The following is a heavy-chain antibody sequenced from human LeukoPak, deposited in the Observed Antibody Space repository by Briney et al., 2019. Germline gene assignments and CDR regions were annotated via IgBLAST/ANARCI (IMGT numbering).Heavy chain of an antibody. CDR3: ARDRKPWDAFDI. Sequence: GGSLRLSCAASGFTVSSNYMSWVRQAPGKGLEWVSVIYSGGSTYYADSVKGRFTISRDNSKNTLYLQMNSLRAEDTAVYYCARDRKPWDAFDIWGQGTMVTVSS. J-gene: IGHJ3*02. CDR2: IYSGGST. CDR1: GFTVSSNY. V-gene: IGHV3-53*01.